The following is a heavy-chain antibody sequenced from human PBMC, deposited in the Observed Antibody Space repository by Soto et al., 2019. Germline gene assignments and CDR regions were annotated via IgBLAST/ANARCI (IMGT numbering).Heavy chain of an antibody. CDR1: GLTFSSYA. CDR2: ISGSGGRT. J-gene: IGHJ5*02. Sequence: GGSLRLSCAASGLTFSSYAMSWVRQAPGKGLEWVSEISGSGGRTYYADSVKGRFTISRDNSKNTLYLQMNSLRAEDTAVYYCAKDGGSGQGFDPWGQGTLVTVSS. V-gene: IGHV3-23*01. CDR3: AKDGGSGQGFDP. D-gene: IGHD2-15*01.